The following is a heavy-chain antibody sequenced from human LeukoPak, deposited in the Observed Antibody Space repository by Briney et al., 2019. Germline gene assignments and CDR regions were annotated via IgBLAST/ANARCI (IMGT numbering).Heavy chain of an antibody. D-gene: IGHD6-19*01. CDR2: IRSKAYGGTT. V-gene: IGHV3-49*04. CDR3: TREAYYSSGWYVDY. J-gene: IGHJ4*02. Sequence: GGSLRLSCTASGFTFGDYAMSWVRQAPGKGLEWVGFIRSKAYGGTTEYAASVKGRFTISRDDSKSIAYLQMNSLKTEDTAVYYCTREAYYSSGWYVDYWGQGTLVTVSS. CDR1: GFTFGDYA.